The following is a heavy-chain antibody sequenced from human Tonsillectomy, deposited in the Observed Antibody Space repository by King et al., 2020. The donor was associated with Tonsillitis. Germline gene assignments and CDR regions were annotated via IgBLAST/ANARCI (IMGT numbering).Heavy chain of an antibody. CDR2: IYYSGST. V-gene: IGHV4-59*08. Sequence: VQLQESGPGLVKPSETLSLTCTVSGGSFSSYYWSWIRQSPGKGLEWIGFIYYSGSTTYNPSLKSRVTISVDTSKNQFSLKLSSVTAADTAVYYCARHMSYYGSSGSYWPGFDHWGQGTLVTVSS. CDR3: ARHMSYYGSSGSYWPGFDH. J-gene: IGHJ4*02. D-gene: IGHD3-22*01. CDR1: GGSFSSYY.